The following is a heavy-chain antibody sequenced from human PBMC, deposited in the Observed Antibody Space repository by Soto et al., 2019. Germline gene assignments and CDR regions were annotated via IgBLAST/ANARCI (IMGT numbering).Heavy chain of an antibody. J-gene: IGHJ2*01. V-gene: IGHV1-3*01. D-gene: IGHD2-21*02. CDR3: ARTMVTAMGSDWYFDL. Sequence: QVQLVQSGAEVKKPGASVKVSCKASGYTFTTYAIHWVRQAPGQRLEWMGWINAGNGNTKYSHKFQGRVTITRDTSASTAYMELSSLRSEDTAVYYCARTMVTAMGSDWYFDLWGRGTLVIVSS. CDR2: INAGNGNT. CDR1: GYTFTTYA.